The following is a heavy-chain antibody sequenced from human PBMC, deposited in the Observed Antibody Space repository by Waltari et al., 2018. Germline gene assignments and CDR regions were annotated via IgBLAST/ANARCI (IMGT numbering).Heavy chain of an antibody. J-gene: IGHJ4*02. D-gene: IGHD6-6*01. CDR1: ALHFGYHV. Sequence: EVQLVESGGVLVQPGRSLSLSCAASALHFGYHVRHWVRQAPGKGLEWVSGISWNNDNIAYADSVRGRFTISRDNAKNSLYLQMNSLRTEDTALYYCAKDMGAARHYNFEDWGQGTLVTVSS. CDR3: AKDMGAARHYNFED. V-gene: IGHV3-9*01. CDR2: ISWNNDNI.